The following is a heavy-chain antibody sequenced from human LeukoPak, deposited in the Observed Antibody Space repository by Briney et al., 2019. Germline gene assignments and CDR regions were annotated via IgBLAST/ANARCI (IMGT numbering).Heavy chain of an antibody. CDR1: GGSFSGYY. D-gene: IGHD5-24*01. CDR3: ASPPVEMATIDAFDI. CDR2: INHSGST. V-gene: IGHV4-34*01. Sequence: SETLSLTCAVYGGSFSGYYWSWIRQPPGMGLEWVGEINHSGSTNYNPSLKSRVTISVDTSKNQFSLKLSSVTAADTAVYYCASPPVEMATIDAFDIWGQGTMVTVSS. J-gene: IGHJ3*02.